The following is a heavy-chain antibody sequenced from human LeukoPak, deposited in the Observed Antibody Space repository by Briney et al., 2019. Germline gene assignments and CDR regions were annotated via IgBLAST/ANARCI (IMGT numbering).Heavy chain of an antibody. J-gene: IGHJ3*02. CDR2: INTDGGST. D-gene: IGHD1-1*01. CDR3: AKSLLTTATGTGRAFDI. Sequence: GGSLRLSCAASGFTFRSYWMHWVRQAPGKGLVCVSRINTDGGSTTYADSVKGRFTISRDNSKNTLYLQMNSLRAEDSAEYYCAKSLLTTATGTGRAFDIWGQGTMVTVSA. CDR1: GFTFRSYW. V-gene: IGHV3-74*01.